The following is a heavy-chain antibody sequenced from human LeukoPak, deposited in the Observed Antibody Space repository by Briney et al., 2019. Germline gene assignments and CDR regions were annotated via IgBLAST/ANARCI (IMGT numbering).Heavy chain of an antibody. CDR1: GFTFSSYS. J-gene: IGHJ4*02. Sequence: GSLRLSCAASGFTFSSYSMNWVRQAPGKGLEWVSYISSSSSTIYYADSVKGRFTISRDNAKNSLYLQMNSLRAEDTAVYYCARDLDYGDPETAFDYWGQGTLVTVSS. D-gene: IGHD4-17*01. CDR2: ISSSSSTI. V-gene: IGHV3-48*04. CDR3: ARDLDYGDPETAFDY.